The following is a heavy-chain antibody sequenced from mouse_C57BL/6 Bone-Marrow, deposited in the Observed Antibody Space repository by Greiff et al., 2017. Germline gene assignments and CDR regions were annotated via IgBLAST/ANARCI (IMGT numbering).Heavy chain of an antibody. CDR3: ARKNYGSSYPFAY. Sequence: QVQLQQPGAELVKPGASVKPSCKASGYTFTSYWMQWVKQRPGQGLEWIGEIDPSDSYTNYNQKFKGKATLTVDTSSSTAYMQLSSLTSEDSAVYYCARKNYGSSYPFAYWGQGTLVTVSA. CDR1: GYTFTSYW. D-gene: IGHD1-1*01. J-gene: IGHJ3*01. CDR2: IDPSDSYT. V-gene: IGHV1-50*01.